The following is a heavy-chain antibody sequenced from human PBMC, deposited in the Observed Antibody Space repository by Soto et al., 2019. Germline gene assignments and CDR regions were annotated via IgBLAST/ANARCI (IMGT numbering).Heavy chain of an antibody. V-gene: IGHV5-10-1*01. CDR1: GYSFTSYW. J-gene: IGHJ6*02. CDR2: IDPSDSYT. Sequence: HGESLKISCKGSGYSFTSYWISWVRQMPGKGLEWMGRIDPSDSYTNYSPSFQGHVTISADKSISTAYLQWSSLKASDTAMYYCARVDYGDYYYYYGMDVWGQGTTVTVSS. CDR3: ARVDYGDYYYYYGMDV. D-gene: IGHD4-17*01.